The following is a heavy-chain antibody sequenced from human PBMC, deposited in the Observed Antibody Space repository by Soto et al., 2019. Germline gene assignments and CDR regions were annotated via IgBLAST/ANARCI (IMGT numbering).Heavy chain of an antibody. V-gene: IGHV3-30*18. J-gene: IGHJ4*02. D-gene: IGHD6-19*01. CDR2: ISYDGSKK. Sequence: LRLSCAASGFTFSSFGMHWVRQVPGKGLEWVALISYDGSKKYYADSVKGRFTISRDKSKNTLYLQMNSLRVEDTAVYYCAKDRGWSSADLDFWGQGTLVTV. CDR3: AKDRGWSSADLDF. CDR1: GFTFSSFG.